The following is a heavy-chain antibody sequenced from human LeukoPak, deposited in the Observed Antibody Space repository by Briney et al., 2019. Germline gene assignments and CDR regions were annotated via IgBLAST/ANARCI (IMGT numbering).Heavy chain of an antibody. CDR1: GFTFSSYG. J-gene: IGHJ4*02. Sequence: PGRSLRLSCAASGFTFSSYGMHWVRQAPGKGLEWVAVISYDGSNKYYADSVKGRFTISRDNSKNTLYLQMNSLRAEDTAVYYCAKDQRYSYGYGGPDYWGQGTLVTVSS. D-gene: IGHD5-18*01. CDR2: ISYDGSNK. CDR3: AKDQRYSYGYGGPDY. V-gene: IGHV3-30*18.